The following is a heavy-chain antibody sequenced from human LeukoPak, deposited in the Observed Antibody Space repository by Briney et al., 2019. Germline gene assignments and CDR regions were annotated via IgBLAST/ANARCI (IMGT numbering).Heavy chain of an antibody. D-gene: IGHD6-19*01. Sequence: GGSLRLSCSASGFTFSSCAMHWVRQAPGMGLEYVSGINDYGTTTHYGDSVRGRVTVSRDDSKNTVHLQMSSLRAEDTAVYYCVKDLSGWYSFDYWGQGTLVTVSS. V-gene: IGHV3-64D*09. CDR3: VKDLSGWYSFDY. J-gene: IGHJ4*02. CDR2: INDYGTTT. CDR1: GFTFSSCA.